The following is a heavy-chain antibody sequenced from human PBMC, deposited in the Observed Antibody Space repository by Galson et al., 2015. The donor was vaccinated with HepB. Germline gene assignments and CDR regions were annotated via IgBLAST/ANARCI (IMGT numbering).Heavy chain of an antibody. J-gene: IGHJ4*02. CDR2: ISYDGSNK. Sequence: SLRLSCAASGFTFSNYVMHWVRQAPGKGLEWVAFISYDGSNKNYADSVKGRFTISRDNSKSTLHLEMSSLKTEDMAVYYCARIAVYATSLDYWGQGTLVTVSS. D-gene: IGHD2-8*01. CDR1: GFTFSNYV. CDR3: ARIAVYATSLDY. V-gene: IGHV3-30-3*01.